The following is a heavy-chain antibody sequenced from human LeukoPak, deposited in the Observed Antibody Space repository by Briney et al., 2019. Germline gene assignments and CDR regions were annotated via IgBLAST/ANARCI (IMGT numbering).Heavy chain of an antibody. V-gene: IGHV3-30*04. J-gene: IGHJ4*02. CDR3: AKWGDYDVLTGYYVSDY. CDR2: ISYDGSNK. Sequence: PGRSLRLSCAASGFTFSSYAMHWVRQAPGKGLEWVAVISYDGSNKYYADSVKGRFTISRDNSKNTVFLQMNSLRAEDTVVYYCAKWGDYDVLTGYYVSDYWGQGTLVTVSS. CDR1: GFTFSSYA. D-gene: IGHD3-9*01.